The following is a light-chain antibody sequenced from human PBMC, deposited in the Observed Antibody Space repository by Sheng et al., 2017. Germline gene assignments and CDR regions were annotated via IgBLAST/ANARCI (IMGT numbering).Light chain of an antibody. V-gene: IGLV3-1*01. CDR3: QAWDSSTGV. J-gene: IGLJ2*01. Sequence: SYELTQPPSVSVSPGQTASITCSGDKLGDKYVCWYQQKPGQSPVLVMYQDSKRPSGIPERFSGSNSGNTATLTISGTQAMDEGDYYCQAWDSSTGVFGGGTKLTVL. CDR1: KLGDKY. CDR2: QDS.